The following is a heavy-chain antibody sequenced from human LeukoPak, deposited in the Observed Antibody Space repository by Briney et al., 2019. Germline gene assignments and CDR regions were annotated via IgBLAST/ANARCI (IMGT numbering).Heavy chain of an antibody. J-gene: IGHJ4*02. CDR2: ISTSSSYI. CDR3: ARGGTSSSWYN. V-gene: IGHV3-21*04. D-gene: IGHD6-13*01. CDR1: GFTFSSYS. Sequence: GGSLRLSCAASGFTFSSYSMNWVRQAPGKGLEWVSSISTSSSYIYYADSVKGRFTISRDNAKNSLYLQMNSLRAEDTAVYYCARGGTSSSWYNWGQGTLVTVSS.